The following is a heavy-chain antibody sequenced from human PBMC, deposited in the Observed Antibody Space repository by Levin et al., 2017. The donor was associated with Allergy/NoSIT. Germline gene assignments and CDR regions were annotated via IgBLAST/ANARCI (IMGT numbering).Heavy chain of an antibody. J-gene: IGHJ4*02. D-gene: IGHD2-8*01. CDR1: GGSISSGSYY. V-gene: IGHV4-61*02. Sequence: SQTLSLTCTVSGGSISSGSYYWSWIRQPAGKGLEWIGRIYTSGSTNYNPSLKSRVTISVDTSKNQFSLKLSSVTAADTAVYYCAREGYCTNGVCYFGVGDYWGQGTLVTVSS. CDR3: AREGYCTNGVCYFGVGDY. CDR2: IYTSGST.